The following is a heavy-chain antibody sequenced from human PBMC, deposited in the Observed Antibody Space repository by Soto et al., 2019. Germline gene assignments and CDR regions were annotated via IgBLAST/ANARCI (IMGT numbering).Heavy chain of an antibody. CDR1: GYTFTSYY. V-gene: IGHV1-46*01. CDR3: ARGKGGSGWYKNYYYYGMDV. D-gene: IGHD6-19*01. Sequence: ASVKVSCKASGYTFTSYYMHWVRQAPGQGLEWMGIINPSGGSTSYAQKFQGRVTMTRDTSTSTVYMELSSLRSEDTAVYYCARGKGGSGWYKNYYYYGMDVWGQGPTVTVSS. CDR2: INPSGGST. J-gene: IGHJ6*02.